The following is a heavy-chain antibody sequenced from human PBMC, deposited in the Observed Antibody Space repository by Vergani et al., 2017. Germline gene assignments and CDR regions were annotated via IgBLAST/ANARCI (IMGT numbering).Heavy chain of an antibody. D-gene: IGHD5-12*01. V-gene: IGHV3-53*04. CDR1: GFTVSSNY. CDR3: ARDYQRRGGYDYEYYYYYYGMDV. J-gene: IGHJ6*02. CDR2: IYSGGST. Sequence: EVQLVESGGGLVQPGGSLRLSCAASGFTVSSNYMSWVRQAPGKGLEWVSVIYSGGSTYYADSVKGRFTISRHNSKNTLYLQMNSLRAEDTAVYYCARDYQRRGGYDYEYYYYYYGMDVWGQGTTVTVSS.